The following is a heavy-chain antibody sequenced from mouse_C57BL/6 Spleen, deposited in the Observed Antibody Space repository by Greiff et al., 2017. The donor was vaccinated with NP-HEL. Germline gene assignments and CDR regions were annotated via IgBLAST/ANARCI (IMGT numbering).Heavy chain of an antibody. J-gene: IGHJ1*03. CDR1: GYTFTSYG. V-gene: IGHV1-81*01. CDR3: ARDYGSSPPWYFDV. Sequence: QQSCKASGYTFTSYGISWVKQRTGQGLEWLGEIYPRSGNTYYNEKFKGKATLTADKSSSTAYIELRSLTSEDSAVYFCARDYGSSPPWYFDVWGTGTTVTVSS. CDR2: IYPRSGNT. D-gene: IGHD1-1*01.